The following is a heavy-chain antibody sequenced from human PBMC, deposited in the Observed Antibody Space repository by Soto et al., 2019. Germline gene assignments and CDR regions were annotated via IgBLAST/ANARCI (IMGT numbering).Heavy chain of an antibody. Sequence: ETLSLTCAVYGGSFSGYYWSWIRQPPGKGLERIGEINHSGSTNYNPSLKSRVTISVDTSKNQFSLKLSSVTAADTAVYYCARVGPYCSSTSCQSQYNWFDPWGQGTLVTVS. V-gene: IGHV4-34*01. CDR2: INHSGST. CDR3: ARVGPYCSSTSCQSQYNWFDP. D-gene: IGHD2-2*01. CDR1: GGSFSGYY. J-gene: IGHJ5*02.